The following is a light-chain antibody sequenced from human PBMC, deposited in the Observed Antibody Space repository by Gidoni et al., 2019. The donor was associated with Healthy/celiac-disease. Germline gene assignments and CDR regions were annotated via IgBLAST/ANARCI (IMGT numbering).Light chain of an antibody. CDR3: QQSYSTPPT. Sequence: DIQMTQSPSSLSASVGDRVNITCRASQSISSYLTWYQQQPGKAPKLLIYAASSLQSWVPSRFIGSGSGTDFTLTISSLQPEDFATYYCQQSYSTPPTFGQGTKVEIK. CDR1: QSISSY. V-gene: IGKV1-39*01. J-gene: IGKJ1*01. CDR2: AAS.